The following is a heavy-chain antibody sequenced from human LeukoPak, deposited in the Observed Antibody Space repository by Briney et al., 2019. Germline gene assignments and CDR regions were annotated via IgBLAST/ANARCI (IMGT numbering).Heavy chain of an antibody. D-gene: IGHD3-3*01. Sequence: SVKVSCKASGGTFSSYAISWVRQAPGQGLEWMGRIIPIFGTANYAQKFQGRVTITADKSTSTDYMELSSLRSEDTAVYYCARDASPYYDFWSGYWMGGFDYWGQGTLVTVSS. CDR1: GGTFSSYA. CDR3: ARDASPYYDFWSGYWMGGFDY. V-gene: IGHV1-69*06. CDR2: IIPIFGTA. J-gene: IGHJ4*02.